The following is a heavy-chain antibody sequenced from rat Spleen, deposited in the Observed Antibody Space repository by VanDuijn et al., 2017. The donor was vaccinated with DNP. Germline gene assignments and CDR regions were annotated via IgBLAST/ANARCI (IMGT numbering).Heavy chain of an antibody. D-gene: IGHD4-3*01. CDR3: TTGYKSGYERFAY. V-gene: IGHV5-20*01. J-gene: IGHJ3*01. Sequence: EVQLVESGGGLVQPGRSLKLSCAASGFTFSDYYMAWVRQAPTKGLEWVAYISYDGGSTYYGDSVKGRFTISRDNAKSSLYLQTDSLRSEDTATYYCTTGYKSGYERFAYWGQGTLVTVSS. CDR1: GFTFSDYY. CDR2: ISYDGGST.